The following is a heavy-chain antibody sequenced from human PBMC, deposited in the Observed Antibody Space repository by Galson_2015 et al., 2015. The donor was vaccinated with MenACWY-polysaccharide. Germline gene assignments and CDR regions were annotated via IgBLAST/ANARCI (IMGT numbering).Heavy chain of an antibody. J-gene: IGHJ4*01. V-gene: IGHV1-46*01. CDR2: INPSGGST. CDR3: ARNAASGLGY. D-gene: IGHD3-10*01. CDR1: GYTFTNYY. Sequence: SCKASGYTFTNYYIHWVRQAPGQGLEWLGFINPSGGSTSYAQKFQGRVTMTRDTSTGTVYVDLSSLRSEDTAVYYCARNAASGLGYWGHGTLVTVSS.